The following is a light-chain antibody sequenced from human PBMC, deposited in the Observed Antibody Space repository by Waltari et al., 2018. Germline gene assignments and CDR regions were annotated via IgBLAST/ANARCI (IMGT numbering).Light chain of an antibody. V-gene: IGKV1-5*03. Sequence: DLQMTQSPSTLSASVGDRVTITCRASQSIGSWLAWYQQKPGKAPNLLIYKASSLESGVPSRFSGSGSGTEFTLTISSLQPDDFATYYCQQYKTYGTFGQGTKLEIK. CDR1: QSIGSW. CDR2: KAS. CDR3: QQYKTYGT. J-gene: IGKJ2*01.